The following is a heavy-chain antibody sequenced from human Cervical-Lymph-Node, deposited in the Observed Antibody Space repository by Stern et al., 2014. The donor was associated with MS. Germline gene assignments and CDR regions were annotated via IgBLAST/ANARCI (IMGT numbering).Heavy chain of an antibody. CDR2: ISHDDTFK. Sequence: VQLEESGGGVVQPGRSLRLSCSVSGFTFSSYGMHWVRQAPGKGLEWVAVISHDDTFKNYADSVKGRFTISRDNSLNTLYLDMNSLKSEDTAVYHCARDVTGTLDYWGQGTLVTVSS. CDR3: ARDVTGTLDY. D-gene: IGHD1/OR15-1a*01. J-gene: IGHJ4*02. V-gene: IGHV3-30*03. CDR1: GFTFSSYG.